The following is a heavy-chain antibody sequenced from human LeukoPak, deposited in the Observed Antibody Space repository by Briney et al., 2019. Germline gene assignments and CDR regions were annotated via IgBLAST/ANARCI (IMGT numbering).Heavy chain of an antibody. D-gene: IGHD6-19*01. CDR3: ARAWYSGGWYLFDY. V-gene: IGHV1-2*02. J-gene: IGHJ4*02. CDR1: GYTFTGYY. CDR2: INPNSGGT. Sequence: GASVKVSCKASGYTFTGYYMHWVRQAPGQGLEWMGWINPNSGGTNYAQKFQGRVTMTRDTSISTAYMELSRLRSDDTAVYYCARAWYSGGWYLFDYWGQGTLVTVSS.